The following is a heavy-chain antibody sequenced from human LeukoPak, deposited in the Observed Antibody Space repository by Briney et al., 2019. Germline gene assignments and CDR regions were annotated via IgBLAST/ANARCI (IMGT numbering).Heavy chain of an antibody. J-gene: IGHJ4*02. CDR1: GYTFSRHG. CDR2: FSGYNGDT. V-gene: IGHV1-18*01. CDR3: AKDIHPGLDSGASCCFDY. D-gene: IGHD3-22*01. Sequence: GASVKVSCKTSGYTFSRHGITWVRQAPGQGPEWMGWFSGYNGDTNYAKSVRGRVTMTTDTSTNTAYMELRSLRSDDTAVYYCAKDIHPGLDSGASCCFDYWGQGTPVTVSS.